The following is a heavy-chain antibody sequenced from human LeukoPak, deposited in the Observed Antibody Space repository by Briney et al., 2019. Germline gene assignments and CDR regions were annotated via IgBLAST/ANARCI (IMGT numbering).Heavy chain of an antibody. Sequence: GGSLRLSCTASGFTFSNYGMHWVRQAPGKGLEWVAVMWVWNDGSNEYYADSVKGRFTNARDNSKNTQYLQMVSLRAEDAADYYCARDRFPHDDAHYGMDVWGQGTTVTVSS. CDR3: ARDRFPHDDAHYGMDV. D-gene: IGHD3-16*01. CDR1: GFTFSNYG. V-gene: IGHV3-33*01. CDR2: MWVWNDGSNE. J-gene: IGHJ6*02.